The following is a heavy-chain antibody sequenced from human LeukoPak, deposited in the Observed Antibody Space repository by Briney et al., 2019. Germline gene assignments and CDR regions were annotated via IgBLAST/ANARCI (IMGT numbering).Heavy chain of an antibody. J-gene: IGHJ4*02. CDR2: IYYSGST. CDR3: ARHKAAAGLLFDY. V-gene: IGHV4-59*08. D-gene: IGHD6-13*01. CDR1: GGSISSYY. Sequence: PSETLSLTCTVSGGSISSYYWSWIRQSPGKGLEWIGYIYYSGSTNYNPSLKSRVTISVDTSKNQFSLKLSSVTAADTAVYYCARHKAAAGLLFDYWGQGTLVTVSS.